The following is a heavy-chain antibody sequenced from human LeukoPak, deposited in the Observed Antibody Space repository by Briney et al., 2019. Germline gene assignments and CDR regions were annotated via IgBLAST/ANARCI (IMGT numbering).Heavy chain of an antibody. J-gene: IGHJ4*02. Sequence: SVKVSCKASGGTFSSYAISWVRQAPGQGLEWMGRIIPILGIANYAQKFQGRVTITADKSTSTAYMELSSLRSEDTAVYYCARASYSSVAPAFDYWGQGTLVTVSS. CDR2: IIPILGIA. CDR3: ARASYSSVAPAFDY. D-gene: IGHD6-19*01. V-gene: IGHV1-69*04. CDR1: GGTFSSYA.